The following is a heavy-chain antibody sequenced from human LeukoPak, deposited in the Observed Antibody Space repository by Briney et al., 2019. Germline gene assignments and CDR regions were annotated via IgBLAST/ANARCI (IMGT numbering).Heavy chain of an antibody. CDR3: AKEKRYFDWLFNY. D-gene: IGHD3-9*01. CDR1: GFTFSSYA. Sequence: GGSLRLSCAASGFTFSSYAMGWVRQAPGKGLEWVATISDSGGTTYYADTVKGRFTISRDNSKNTLYLQMSSLRAEDTAVYYCAKEKRYFDWLFNYWGQGTLVTVSS. CDR2: ISDSGGTT. J-gene: IGHJ4*02. V-gene: IGHV3-23*01.